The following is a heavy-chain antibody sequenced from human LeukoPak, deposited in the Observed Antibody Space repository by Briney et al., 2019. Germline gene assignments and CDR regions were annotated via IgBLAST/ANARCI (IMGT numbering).Heavy chain of an antibody. CDR2: ISAYNGNT. J-gene: IGHJ4*02. V-gene: IGHV1-18*01. CDR1: GYTFTSYG. Sequence: ASVTVSCKASGYTFTSYGISWVRQAPGQGLEWMGWISAYNGNTNYAQKFQGRVTITRDTSASTAYMELSSLRSEDTAVYYCARDRGSAISGWGQGTLVTVSS. CDR3: ARDRGSAISG. D-gene: IGHD3-10*01.